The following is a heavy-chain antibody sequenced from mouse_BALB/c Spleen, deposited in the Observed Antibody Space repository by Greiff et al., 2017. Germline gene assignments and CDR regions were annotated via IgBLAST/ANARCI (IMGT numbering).Heavy chain of an antibody. Sequence: DVKLVESGGGLVQPGGSRKLSCAASGFTFSSFGMHWVRQAPEKGLEWVAYISSGSSTIYYADTVKGRFTISRDNPKNTLFLQMTSLRSEDTAMYYCARLRDGYYSYAMDYWGQGTSVTVSS. V-gene: IGHV5-17*02. J-gene: IGHJ4*01. CDR3: ARLRDGYYSYAMDY. CDR1: GFTFSSFG. D-gene: IGHD2-3*01. CDR2: ISSGSSTI.